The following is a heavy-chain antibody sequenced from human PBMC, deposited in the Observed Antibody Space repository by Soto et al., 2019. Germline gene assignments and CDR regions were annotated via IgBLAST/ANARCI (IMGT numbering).Heavy chain of an antibody. CDR2: ISYDGSNK. D-gene: IGHD1-26*01. CDR1: GFTFSSYG. J-gene: IGHJ4*02. CDR3: AKDIGPYSGTAIDY. Sequence: GGSLRLSCAASGFTFSSYGMHWVRQAPGKGLEWVAVISYDGSNKYYADSVKGRFTISRDNSKNTLYLQMNSLRAEDTAVYYCAKDIGPYSGTAIDYWGQGTLVTVS. V-gene: IGHV3-30*18.